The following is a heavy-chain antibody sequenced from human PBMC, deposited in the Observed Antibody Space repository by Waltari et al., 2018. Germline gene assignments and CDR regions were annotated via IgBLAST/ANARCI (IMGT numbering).Heavy chain of an antibody. Sequence: EVQLEQSGAEVKKPGESLKISCNGSGYSFAKYWIGWVRQMPGKCLEWMGVSYPGDSNTKCSLSFQGQVTISAETSISTAYLQWSSLKASDTAIYFCARQNIHSYGYGYFDFWGQGTLVTVSS. CDR3: ARQNIHSYGYGYFDF. CDR1: GYSFAKYW. CDR2: SYPGDSNT. V-gene: IGHV5-51*01. D-gene: IGHD5-18*01. J-gene: IGHJ4*02.